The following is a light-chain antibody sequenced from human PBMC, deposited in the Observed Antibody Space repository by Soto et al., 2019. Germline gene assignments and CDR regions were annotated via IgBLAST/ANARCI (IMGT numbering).Light chain of an antibody. CDR2: DAS. CDR3: QQYGSSPTWT. CDR1: QSVTRY. Sequence: DIVLTHSPATLSLSPWERATLSCRASQSVTRYLAWYQQKPGQAPRLLIYDASSRATGFPARFSGSGSGTDFTLTISRLEPEDFAVYYCQQYGSSPTWTFGQGTKVDIK. J-gene: IGKJ1*01. V-gene: IGKV3-20*01.